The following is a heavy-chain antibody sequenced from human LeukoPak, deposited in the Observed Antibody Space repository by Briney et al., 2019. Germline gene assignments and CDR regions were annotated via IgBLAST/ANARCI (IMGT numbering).Heavy chain of an antibody. J-gene: IGHJ4*02. Sequence: GSLRLYCAASGFTFSSYEMNWVHQPPGKGLEGVSYISNSGSTIYYADSVKVRFTISRDNAKNSLFLQMNSLRAEDTAGYYCARDPPGSCGYDYWGQGALVTVSS. V-gene: IGHV3-48*03. CDR2: ISNSGSTI. CDR3: ARDPPGSCGYDY. CDR1: GFTFSSYE. D-gene: IGHD2-21*01.